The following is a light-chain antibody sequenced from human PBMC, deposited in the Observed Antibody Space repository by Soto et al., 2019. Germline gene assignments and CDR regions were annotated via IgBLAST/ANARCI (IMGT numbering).Light chain of an antibody. Sequence: EIVWTQSPGTLSLSPGERATLSCRARLSVPCNFLAWYQQKPGQAHILLIYGVSRRATGIPDRFSGSGSGTDVNLTISRLEPEDFAVYYCQQYDSSWTFGQGTKVEIK. CDR2: GVS. CDR3: QQYDSSWT. V-gene: IGKV3-20*01. J-gene: IGKJ1*01. CDR1: LSVPCNF.